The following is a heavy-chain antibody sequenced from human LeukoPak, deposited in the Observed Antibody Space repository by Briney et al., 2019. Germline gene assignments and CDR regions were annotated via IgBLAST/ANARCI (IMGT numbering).Heavy chain of an antibody. CDR3: ARERNYYDSSGYPDY. CDR2: IKQDGSEK. J-gene: IGHJ4*02. D-gene: IGHD3-22*01. Sequence: GGSLRLSCAASGFTFSSYWMSWVRQAPGKGLEWAANIKQDGSEKYYVDSVKGRFTISRDNAKNSLYLQMNSLRAEDTAVYYCARERNYYDSSGYPDYWGQGTLVTVSS. CDR1: GFTFSSYW. V-gene: IGHV3-7*01.